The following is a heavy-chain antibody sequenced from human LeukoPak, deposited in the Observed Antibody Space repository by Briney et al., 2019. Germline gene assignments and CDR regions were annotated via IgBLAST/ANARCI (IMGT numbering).Heavy chain of an antibody. CDR1: GYTLTELS. D-gene: IGHD6-6*01. CDR2: FDPEDGET. J-gene: IGHJ6*03. V-gene: IGHV1-24*01. Sequence: ASVKVSCKVSGYTLTELSMHWVRQAPGKGLEWMGGFDPEDGETIYAQKFQGRVTMTEDTSTDTAYMELSSLRSEDTAVYYCATAFVIAARYYYYYYMDVWGKGTTVTVSS. CDR3: ATAFVIAARYYYYYYMDV.